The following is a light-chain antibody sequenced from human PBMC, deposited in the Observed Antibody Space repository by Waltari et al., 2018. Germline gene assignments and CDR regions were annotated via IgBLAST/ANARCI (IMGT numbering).Light chain of an antibody. CDR2: YDR. CDR1: NTDTYT. V-gene: IGLV3-21*04. Sequence: SYVVTQPPSVSVAPGETAPLTRGHYNTDTYTVHWYQQKAGQAPVLVIFYDRDRPSGIPDRFSGSNSGNTATLTISRVEAGDEARYYCHVWHPHVDPGVFGTGTEVTVL. J-gene: IGLJ1*01. CDR3: HVWHPHVDPGV.